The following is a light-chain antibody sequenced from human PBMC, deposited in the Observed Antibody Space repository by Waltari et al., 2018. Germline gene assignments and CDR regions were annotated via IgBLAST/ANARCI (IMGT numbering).Light chain of an antibody. V-gene: IGLV1-44*01. Sequence: QSVLTQPPSVSGTPGQRVTISCPGSSSNIGSYAVTWSPQFPGTAPKLLIYYNNQRPSGVPDRFSGSKSGTSASLAISGLQSADEADYHCSAWDDSLNAWVFGGGTRLTVL. CDR3: SAWDDSLNAWV. CDR2: YNN. J-gene: IGLJ3*02. CDR1: SSNIGSYA.